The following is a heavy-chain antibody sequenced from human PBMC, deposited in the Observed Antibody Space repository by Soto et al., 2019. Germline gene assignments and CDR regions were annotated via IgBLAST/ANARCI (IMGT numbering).Heavy chain of an antibody. CDR1: GGTFSSYT. V-gene: IGHV1-69*08. D-gene: IGHD6-13*01. J-gene: IGHJ4*02. CDR2: IIPILGIA. CDR3: ARDPEGIAAAGTTPDY. Sequence: QVQLVQSGAEVKKPGSSVKVSCKASGGTFSSYTISWVRQAPGQGLEWMGRIIPILGIANYAQKFQGRVTITXXKXTXXAYMELSSLRSEETAVYYCARDPEGIAAAGTTPDYWGQGTLVTVSS.